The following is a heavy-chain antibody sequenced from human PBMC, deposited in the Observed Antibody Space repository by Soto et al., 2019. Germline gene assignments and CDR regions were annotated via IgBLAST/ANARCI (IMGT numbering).Heavy chain of an antibody. CDR2: IIPIFGTA. CDR1: GGTFSSYA. Sequence: SVKVSCKASGGTFSSYAISWVRQAPGQGLEWMGGIIPIFGTANYAQKFQGRVTITADESTSTAYMELSSLRSEDTAVYYCARNMYSSSWSEYYYYYYGMDVWGQGTKVTVYS. V-gene: IGHV1-69*13. CDR3: ARNMYSSSWSEYYYYYYGMDV. D-gene: IGHD6-13*01. J-gene: IGHJ6*02.